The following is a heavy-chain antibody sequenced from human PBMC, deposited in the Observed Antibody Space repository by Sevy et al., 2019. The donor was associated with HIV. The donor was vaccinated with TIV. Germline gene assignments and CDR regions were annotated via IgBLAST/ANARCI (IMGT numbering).Heavy chain of an antibody. V-gene: IGHV1-69*13. CDR1: GGTYSSYA. CDR2: IIPIFGTA. Sequence: ASVKVSCKASGGTYSSYAISWVRRAPRQGLEWMGGIIPIFGTANYAQKFQGRVTITADESTSTAYMELSSLRSEDTAVYYCARDQGYYYGSGSYYNDNFDYWGQGTLVTVSS. J-gene: IGHJ4*02. D-gene: IGHD3-10*01. CDR3: ARDQGYYYGSGSYYNDNFDY.